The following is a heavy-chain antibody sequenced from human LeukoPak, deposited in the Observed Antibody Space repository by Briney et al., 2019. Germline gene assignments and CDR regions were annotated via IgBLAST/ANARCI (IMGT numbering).Heavy chain of an antibody. V-gene: IGHV4-59*08. D-gene: IGHD4-17*01. J-gene: IGHJ5*02. CDR1: GGSISNYY. CDR2: IYYTGSI. CDR3: VRHASPYPYGWFDP. Sequence: SETLSLTCTVSGGSISNYYWSWIRQPPGKGLEWIGYIYYTGSINYSPSLKSRVTISVDTSKNQFSLKVSSVTAADTAVYYCVRHASPYPYGWFDPWGQGTLVTVS.